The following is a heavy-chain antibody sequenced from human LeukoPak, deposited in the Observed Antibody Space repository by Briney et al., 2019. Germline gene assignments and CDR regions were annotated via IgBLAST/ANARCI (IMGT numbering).Heavy chain of an antibody. CDR1: GFTFSSYD. V-gene: IGHV3-30*18. CDR3: AKDSPTAGGAFDI. D-gene: IGHD3-16*01. CDR2: ISYDGSNK. Sequence: GGSLRLSCAASGFTFSSYDMHWVRQAPGKGLEWVAVISYDGSNKYYADSVKGRFTISRDNSKNTLYLQMNSLRAEDTAVYYCAKDSPTAGGAFDIWGQGTMVTVSS. J-gene: IGHJ3*02.